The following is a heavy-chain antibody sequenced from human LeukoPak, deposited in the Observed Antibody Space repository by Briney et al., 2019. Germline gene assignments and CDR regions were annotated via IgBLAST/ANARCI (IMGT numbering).Heavy chain of an antibody. J-gene: IGHJ5*02. V-gene: IGHV1-18*01. CDR3: ARALSDDFWSGYQDP. CDR2: ISAYNGNT. D-gene: IGHD3-3*01. Sequence: GASVKVSCTASGYRFISYGFSWVRQAPGQGLEWMGWISAYNGNTNCAQKFQGRVTMTTDTSTSTVYMEVRSLRSDDTAVYYCARALSDDFWSGYQDPWGQGTDGTVSS. CDR1: GYRFISYG.